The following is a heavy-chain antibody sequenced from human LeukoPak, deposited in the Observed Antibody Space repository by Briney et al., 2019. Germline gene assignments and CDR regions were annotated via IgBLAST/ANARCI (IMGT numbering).Heavy chain of an antibody. J-gene: IGHJ6*02. D-gene: IGHD3-16*01. Sequence: AGGSLRLSCAASGFTFSSYEMNWVRQAPGKGLEWVSYISSSGSTIYYADSVKGRFTISRDKAKNSLYLQMNSLRAEDTAVYYCARGGRGWGYYYYGMDVWGQGTTVTVSS. CDR2: ISSSGSTI. CDR3: ARGGRGWGYYYYGMDV. V-gene: IGHV3-48*03. CDR1: GFTFSSYE.